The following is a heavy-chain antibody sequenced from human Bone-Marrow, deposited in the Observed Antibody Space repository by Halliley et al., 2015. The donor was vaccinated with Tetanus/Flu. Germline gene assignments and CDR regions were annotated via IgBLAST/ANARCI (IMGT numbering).Heavy chain of an antibody. J-gene: IGHJ6*02. Sequence: TLSLTCSVSGGSISSFYWSWIRQPPGKGLEWIGYIYFTGNTNYNPSLKSRATISVDTSKDQFSLRLRSVTAADTAVYYCARVVRVSSGMDVWGQGTTVIVSS. CDR2: IYFTGNT. CDR3: ARVVRVSSGMDV. CDR1: GGSISSFY. V-gene: IGHV4-59*01. D-gene: IGHD3-10*01.